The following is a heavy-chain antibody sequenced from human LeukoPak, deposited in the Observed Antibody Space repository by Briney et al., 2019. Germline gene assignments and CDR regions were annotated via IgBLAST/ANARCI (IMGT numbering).Heavy chain of an antibody. D-gene: IGHD3-10*01. CDR2: ISADGGAI. CDR3: AQGGLQRFGGGAWH. CDR1: GFTFGVYA. J-gene: IGHJ4*02. V-gene: IGHV3-23*01. Sequence: GASLRLSCAASGFTFGVYAMSWVRQVPGKGLEWVSSISADGGAIYYADSVTGRFTTSRDNSRNTLYLQMSLRADDTAVYYCAQGGLQRFGGGAWHWGQGTLVTVFS.